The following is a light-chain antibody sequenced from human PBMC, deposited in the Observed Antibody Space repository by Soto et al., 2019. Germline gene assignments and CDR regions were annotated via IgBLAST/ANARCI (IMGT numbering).Light chain of an antibody. J-gene: IGKJ2*01. CDR2: WAS. CDR1: QNVLFRSSNKNY. CDR3: QQYYTTPRT. V-gene: IGKV4-1*01. Sequence: DIVMTQSPEFLAVSLGERATINCKSSQNVLFRSSNKNYLAWYQQKPGQPPRLIIYWASTRESGVPDRFSGSGSGTDFTLTISSLQAEDVAVYYCQQYYTTPRTFGQGTKVDIK.